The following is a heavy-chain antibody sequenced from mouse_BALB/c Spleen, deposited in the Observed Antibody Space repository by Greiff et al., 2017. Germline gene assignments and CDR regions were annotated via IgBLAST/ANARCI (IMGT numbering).Heavy chain of an antibody. CDR3: ASDYYGSSLAY. CDR1: GFNIKDTY. CDR2: IDPANGNT. Sequence: EVQLHQSGAELVKPGASVKLSCTASGFNIKDTYMHWVKQRPEQGLEWIGRIDPANGNTKYDPKFQGKATITADTSSNTAYLQLSSLTSEDTAVYYCASDYYGSSLAYWGQGTLVTVSA. V-gene: IGHV14-3*02. D-gene: IGHD1-1*01. J-gene: IGHJ3*01.